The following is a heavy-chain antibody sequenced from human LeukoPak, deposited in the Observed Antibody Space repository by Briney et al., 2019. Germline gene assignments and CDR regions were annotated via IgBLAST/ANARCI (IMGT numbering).Heavy chain of an antibody. CDR3: ASRIPYDSSSY. Sequence: GGSLRLSCEASGFTFSSYSMNWVRQAPGKGLEWVSFISSSSTTIYYADSVKGQFTISRDNAKNTLYLQMNSLRAEDTAVYYCASRIPYDSSSYWGQGTLVTVSS. D-gene: IGHD3-22*01. CDR2: ISSSSTTI. J-gene: IGHJ4*02. CDR1: GFTFSSYS. V-gene: IGHV3-48*04.